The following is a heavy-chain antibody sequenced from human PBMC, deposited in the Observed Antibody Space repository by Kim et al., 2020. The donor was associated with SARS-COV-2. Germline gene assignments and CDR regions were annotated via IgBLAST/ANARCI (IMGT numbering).Heavy chain of an antibody. Sequence: KCRFSITRYNAKNSLYLQMNSLRAEDTAVYYCARDLLLAYWCGDCYSVDYWGQGTLVTVSS. J-gene: IGHJ4*02. V-gene: IGHV3-11*04. D-gene: IGHD2-21*02. CDR3: ARDLLLAYWCGDCYSVDY.